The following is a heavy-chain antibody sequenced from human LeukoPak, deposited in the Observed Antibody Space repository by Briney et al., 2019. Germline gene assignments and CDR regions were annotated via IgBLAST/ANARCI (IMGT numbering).Heavy chain of an antibody. J-gene: IGHJ6*02. CDR2: ISAYNGNT. CDR1: GYTFTSYG. Sequence: ASVKVSCKASGYTFTSYGISWVRQAPGQGLEWMGWISAYNGNTNYAQKLQGRVTMTTDTSTSTAYMELRSLRSDDTAVYYCARDRGQWLYYYYGMDVWGQGTTVTVSS. CDR3: ARDRGQWLYYYYGMDV. V-gene: IGHV1-18*01. D-gene: IGHD6-19*01.